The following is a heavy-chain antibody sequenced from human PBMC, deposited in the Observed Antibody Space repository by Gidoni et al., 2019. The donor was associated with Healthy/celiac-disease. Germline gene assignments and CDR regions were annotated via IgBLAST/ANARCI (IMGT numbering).Heavy chain of an antibody. CDR3: ATSGRGTGGTDY. CDR2: ISSSSSYI. J-gene: IGHJ4*02. V-gene: IGHV3-21*01. D-gene: IGHD3-10*01. Sequence: EVQLVESGGGLVKPGGSLRLSCAASGFTFSSYSMNWVRPAPGKGLEWVSSISSSSSYIYYADSVKGRFTISRDNAKNSLYLQMNSLRAEDTAVYYCATSGRGTGGTDYWGQGTLVTVSS. CDR1: GFTFSSYS.